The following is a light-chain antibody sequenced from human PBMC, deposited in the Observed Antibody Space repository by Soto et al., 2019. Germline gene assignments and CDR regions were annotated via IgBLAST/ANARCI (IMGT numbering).Light chain of an antibody. V-gene: IGKV3-20*01. J-gene: IGKJ3*01. Sequence: EIVLTQSPGTLSLSPGERATLSCRASQSVSSNYLAWYQQKPGQAPRLLIYGASSMATGIPDRFSGSGSGTDFTLTISRLEPEDFAVYYCQQYGTSLFTFGPGTTVDIK. CDR3: QQYGTSLFT. CDR1: QSVSSNY. CDR2: GAS.